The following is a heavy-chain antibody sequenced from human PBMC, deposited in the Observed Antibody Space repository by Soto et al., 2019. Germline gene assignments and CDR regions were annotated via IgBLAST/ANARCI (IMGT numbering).Heavy chain of an antibody. CDR1: GYTFTPFG. Sequence: QVQLVQSGGEVKKPGASVKVSCKTSGYTFTPFGISWVRQAPGQGLEWVGGISAYSGKTHYAQKFQGKVTMTTDTSTNTAYLELRSLRSDDTAVYYCARDPYLGDHQYWGQGTLVTVSS. CDR2: ISAYSGKT. V-gene: IGHV1-18*01. CDR3: ARDPYLGDHQY. J-gene: IGHJ4*02. D-gene: IGHD3-16*01.